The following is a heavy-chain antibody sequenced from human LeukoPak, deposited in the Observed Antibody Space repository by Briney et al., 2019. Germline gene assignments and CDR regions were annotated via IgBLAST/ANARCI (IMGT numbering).Heavy chain of an antibody. V-gene: IGHV3-48*03. CDR3: ARELSGTTSYYFDY. CDR2: ISTSGNTR. CDR1: GFTFSSYE. Sequence: GGSLRLSCAASGFTFSSYEMNWVRQAPGKGLEWVSYISTSGNTRYYADSVKGRFTISRDNAKNSLYLQMNSLRVEDAAVYYCARELSGTTSYYFDYWGQGTLVTVSS. J-gene: IGHJ4*02. D-gene: IGHD1-7*01.